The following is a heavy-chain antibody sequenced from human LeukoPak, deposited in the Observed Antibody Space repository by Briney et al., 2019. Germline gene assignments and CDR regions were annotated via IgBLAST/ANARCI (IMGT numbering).Heavy chain of an antibody. V-gene: IGHV3-66*02. J-gene: IGHJ4*02. CDR3: ARDSGSYGIDY. D-gene: IGHD1-26*01. CDR2: IYSGGST. CDR1: GFTVSSNY. Sequence: GGSLRLSCAASGFTVSSNYMSWVRQAPGKGLEGVSVIYSGGSTYYADSVKGRFTISRDNSKNTLYLQMNSLRAEDTAVYYCARDSGSYGIDYWGQGTLVTVSS.